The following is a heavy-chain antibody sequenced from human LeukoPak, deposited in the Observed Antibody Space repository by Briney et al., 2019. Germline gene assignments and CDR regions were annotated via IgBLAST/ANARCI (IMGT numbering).Heavy chain of an antibody. D-gene: IGHD2-2*01. Sequence: SETLSLTCSVSGDSLINNFYYWGWVRQPPGKGLEWIGSIYYTGTTYFNPSLKSRVTISEDTSKNELSLKMTSVTAADTALYFCARHSKIDLAPGWFDPWGQGVLVTVSS. J-gene: IGHJ5*02. CDR3: ARHSKIDLAPGWFDP. CDR1: GDSLINNFYY. CDR2: IYYTGTT. V-gene: IGHV4-39*01.